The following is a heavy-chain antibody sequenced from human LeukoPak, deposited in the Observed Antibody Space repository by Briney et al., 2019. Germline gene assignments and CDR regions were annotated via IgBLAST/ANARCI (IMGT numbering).Heavy chain of an antibody. CDR3: ASNGADFRSGPEGY. CDR1: GFTFSSYW. J-gene: IGHJ4*02. CDR2: INSDGSST. Sequence: GGSLRLSCAASGFTFSSYWMHWVRQAPGKGLVWVSRINSDGSSTSYADSVKGRFTISRDNSKNTLYLQMNSLRAEDTAVYYCASNGADFRSGPEGYWGQGTLVTVSS. D-gene: IGHD3-3*01. V-gene: IGHV3-74*01.